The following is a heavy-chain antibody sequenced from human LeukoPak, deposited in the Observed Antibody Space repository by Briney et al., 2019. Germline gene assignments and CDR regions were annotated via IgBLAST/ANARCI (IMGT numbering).Heavy chain of an antibody. Sequence: SETLSLTCTVSGGSITTTTYYWGWIRQPPGKGLEWIGRIYYSGSTYYNPSLKSRVTMSVDTSKNQFSLKLRSVTAADTAVYYCARSDCSRTSCYFNYYYYGMDVWGQGTTVTVSS. J-gene: IGHJ6*02. V-gene: IGHV4-39*01. CDR1: GGSITTTTYY. CDR3: ARSDCSRTSCYFNYYYYGMDV. CDR2: IYYSGST. D-gene: IGHD2-2*01.